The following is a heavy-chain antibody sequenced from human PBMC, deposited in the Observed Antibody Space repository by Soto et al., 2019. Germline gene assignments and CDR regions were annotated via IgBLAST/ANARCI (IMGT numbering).Heavy chain of an antibody. Sequence: QLQLQESGPGLVKPSETLSLTCTVSGGSISSSSYYWGWIRQPPGKGLEWIGSIYYSGSTYYNPSLKSRVTISVDTSKNQFSLKLSSVTAADTAVYYCASQSCTNGVCYIFDYWGQGTLVTVSS. V-gene: IGHV4-39*01. CDR2: IYYSGST. CDR1: GGSISSSSYY. CDR3: ASQSCTNGVCYIFDY. D-gene: IGHD2-8*01. J-gene: IGHJ4*02.